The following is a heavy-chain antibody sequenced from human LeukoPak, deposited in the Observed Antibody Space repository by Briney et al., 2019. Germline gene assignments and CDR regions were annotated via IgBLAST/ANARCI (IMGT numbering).Heavy chain of an antibody. CDR3: ARGAAQTRTGTTGWFDP. CDR2: IIPILGTA. V-gene: IGHV1-69*13. CDR1: GGTFSSYA. D-gene: IGHD1-1*01. Sequence: GASVKVSCKASGGTFSSYAISWVRQAPGQGLEWMGGIIPILGTANYAQKFQGRVTITADESTSTAYMELSSLRSEDTAVYYCARGAAQTRTGTTGWFDPWGQGTLVTVSS. J-gene: IGHJ5*02.